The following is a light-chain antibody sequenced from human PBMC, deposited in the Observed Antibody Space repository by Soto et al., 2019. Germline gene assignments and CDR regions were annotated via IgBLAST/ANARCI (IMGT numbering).Light chain of an antibody. V-gene: IGKV1-5*03. Sequence: DIQMTQSPSTLSGYAGDRFTIXXRASQTISSWLAWYQQKPGKAPKXLIYKASTLKSGVPSRFSGSGSGTEFTLTISCLQSEDFATYYCQQYYSYPLTFGGGTKVDIK. CDR3: QQYYSYPLT. CDR1: QTISSW. CDR2: KAS. J-gene: IGKJ4*01.